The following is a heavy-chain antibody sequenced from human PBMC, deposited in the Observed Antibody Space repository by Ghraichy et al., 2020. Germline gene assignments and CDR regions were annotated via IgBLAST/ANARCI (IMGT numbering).Heavy chain of an antibody. CDR1: GFTFSSYA. CDR3: AKEGSYCRSSSCTHFDY. CDR2: IKGSGSST. V-gene: IGHV3-23*01. Sequence: GESLNISCAASGFTFSSYAMSWVRQAPGKGLEWVAAIKGSGSSTYYRDSVKGRFTISRDNSKSTLYLQMNSLRADDTAVYYCAKEGSYCRSSSCTHFDYWGQGTLVTLSS. J-gene: IGHJ4*02. D-gene: IGHD2-2*01.